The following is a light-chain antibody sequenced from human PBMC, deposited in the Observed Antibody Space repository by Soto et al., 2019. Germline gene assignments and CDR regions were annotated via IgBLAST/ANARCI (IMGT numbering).Light chain of an antibody. J-gene: IGKJ5*01. V-gene: IGKV3-20*01. CDR2: GAS. CDR1: QSVTSNY. CDR3: HQYSNSLST. Sequence: EIVLTQSPCTLSLSPGERATLSCRASQSVTSNYLAWYQQKRGQAPRLLIYGASTRATGIPDRFSGSGSGTDFTLTISRLEPEDFAVYYCHQYSNSLSTFGQGTRLEIK.